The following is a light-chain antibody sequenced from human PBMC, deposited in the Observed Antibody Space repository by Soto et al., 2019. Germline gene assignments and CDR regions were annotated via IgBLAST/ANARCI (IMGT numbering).Light chain of an antibody. CDR1: QSVGIF. Sequence: EVVLTQSPATLSLSPGERATLSCRVSQSVGIFVAWYQQKPGQAPRLLIYGASTRATGIPARFSGSGSGTDFTLTITSLEPEDFAGYYCQQRTNWWTFGQGTKVEMK. J-gene: IGKJ1*01. CDR2: GAS. V-gene: IGKV3-11*01. CDR3: QQRTNWWT.